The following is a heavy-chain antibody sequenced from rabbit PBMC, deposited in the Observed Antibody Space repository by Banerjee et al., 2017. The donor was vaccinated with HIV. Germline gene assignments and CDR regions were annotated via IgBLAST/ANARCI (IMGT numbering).Heavy chain of an antibody. D-gene: IGHD2-1*01. CDR3: ARGYDDYDARLDL. CDR1: GFDFSSAY. V-gene: IGHV1S47*01. Sequence: QEQLVETGGGLVQPGGSLTLSCKASGFDFSSAYMSWVRQAPGKGLEWIAYIYPNVGSTDYAIWVNGRFTISSDNAQNTMDLQLNSLTAADTATYFCARGYDDYDARLDLWGPGTLVTVS. J-gene: IGHJ6*01. CDR2: IYPNVGST.